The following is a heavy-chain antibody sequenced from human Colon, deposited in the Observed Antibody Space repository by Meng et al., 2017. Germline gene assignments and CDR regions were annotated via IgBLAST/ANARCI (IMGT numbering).Heavy chain of an antibody. J-gene: IGHJ4*02. V-gene: IGHV1-18*01. Sequence: QVQVVQSGAEVKKPGASVKVSCKASGYIFTTYGISWVQQAPGEGLEWMGWISAYNGNTNSAQKFQDRVTMTTDTSTNTAYMELRSLRSDDTAMYYCARDRQWLGSDYWGQGTLVTVSS. CDR3: ARDRQWLGSDY. D-gene: IGHD6-19*01. CDR2: ISAYNGNT. CDR1: GYIFTTYG.